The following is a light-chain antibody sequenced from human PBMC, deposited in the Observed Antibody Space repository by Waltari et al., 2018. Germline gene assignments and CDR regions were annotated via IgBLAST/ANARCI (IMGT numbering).Light chain of an antibody. CDR3: QQSYSTPVT. J-gene: IGKJ4*01. CDR1: QAISTY. Sequence: DTLMTQSPSSLSASVGDRVTIPCRASQAISTYVNWYQQTPGMAPKLLIFSSSTLHRGVSSRFSGSGSGTEFTLTISNLQPDDFATYYCQQSYSTPVTFGGGTKVEIK. CDR2: SSS. V-gene: IGKV1-39*01.